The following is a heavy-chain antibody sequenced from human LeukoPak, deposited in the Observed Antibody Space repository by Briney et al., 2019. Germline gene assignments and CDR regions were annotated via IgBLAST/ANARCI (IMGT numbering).Heavy chain of an antibody. CDR1: GGTFSSYA. J-gene: IGHJ6*03. CDR3: ARAPVAGTSDYYYYMDV. CDR2: IIPIFGTA. V-gene: IGHV1-69*06. D-gene: IGHD6-19*01. Sequence: SVKVSCKASGGTFSSYAISWVRQAPGQGPEWMGGIIPIFGTANYAQKFQGRVTITADKSTSTAYMELSSLRSEDTAVYYCARAPVAGTSDYYYYMDVWGKGTTVTVSS.